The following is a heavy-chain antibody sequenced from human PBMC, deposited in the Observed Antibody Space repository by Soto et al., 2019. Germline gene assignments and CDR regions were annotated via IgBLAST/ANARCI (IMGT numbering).Heavy chain of an antibody. CDR2: IYLDDDK. Sequence: QITLKESGPTLVKPTQTLTLTCTFSGFSLSTSGVGVGWIRQPPGKALEWLALIYLDDDKHYSPSLQSRLTITKDTSSNQVILTMTNMDPVDTSTYYCAPRRTTATPGTVNWYFDIWGRGTLVTVSS. D-gene: IGHD2-2*01. J-gene: IGHJ2*01. CDR1: GFSLSTSGVG. V-gene: IGHV2-5*02. CDR3: APRRTTATPGTVNWYFDI.